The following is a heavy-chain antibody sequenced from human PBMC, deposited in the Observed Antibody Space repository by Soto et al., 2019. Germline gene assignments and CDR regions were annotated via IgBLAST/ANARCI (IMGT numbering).Heavy chain of an antibody. D-gene: IGHD4-17*01. J-gene: IGHJ5*02. CDR3: ARDHHDYDANWFDP. CDR1: GGSISSGGYS. Sequence: QLQLQESGSGLVKPSQTLSLTCAVSGGSISSGGYSWSWIRQPPGKGLEWIGYIYHSGSTYYNPSLKRRVTISVDRSKNQFSLKLSSVTAADTAVYYCARDHHDYDANWFDPWGQGTLVTVSS. CDR2: IYHSGST. V-gene: IGHV4-30-2*01.